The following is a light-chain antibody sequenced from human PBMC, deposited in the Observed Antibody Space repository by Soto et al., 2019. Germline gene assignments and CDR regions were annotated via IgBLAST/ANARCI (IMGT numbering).Light chain of an antibody. CDR1: QSVSSGY. Sequence: EIVLTQSPGTLSLSPGERATLSCRASQSVSSGYLAWYQQRPGQAPRLLIYGASCRATGIPDRFSGSGSGTDFTITISRLEPEDFAVYYCQQYNSSPLTFGQGTKVEIK. CDR2: GAS. J-gene: IGKJ1*01. V-gene: IGKV3-20*01. CDR3: QQYNSSPLT.